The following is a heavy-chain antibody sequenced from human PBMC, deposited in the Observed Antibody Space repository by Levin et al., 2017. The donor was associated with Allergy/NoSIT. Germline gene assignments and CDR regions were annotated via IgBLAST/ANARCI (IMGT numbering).Heavy chain of an antibody. CDR2: IYHSGST. CDR3: AREDTSGYYPNWFDP. J-gene: IGHJ5*02. CDR1: GYSINSGYY. V-gene: IGHV4-38-2*02. D-gene: IGHD3-3*01. Sequence: SETLSLTCAVSGYSINSGYYWGWLRQPPGKGLEWVGSIYHSGSTYYNPSLKSRVTISVDTSKNQFSLRLSSVTAADPAVYYCAREDTSGYYPNWFDPWGQGIPVTVSS.